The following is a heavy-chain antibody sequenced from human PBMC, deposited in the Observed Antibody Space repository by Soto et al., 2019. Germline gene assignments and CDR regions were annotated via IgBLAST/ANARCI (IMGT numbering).Heavy chain of an antibody. D-gene: IGHD5-12*01. CDR2: ISTYSGDT. Sequence: QVHLVQSGVEVKTPGASVKVSCQASGYTFFTYDISWVRQAPGQGLEWMGWISTYSGDTKYAQKFQGRVTMTTDTSTTTPYLELRSLISDDTAVYYCARHHVPTTSENWFDPWGQGTLVTVSS. J-gene: IGHJ5*02. CDR1: GYTFFTYD. V-gene: IGHV1-18*01. CDR3: ARHHVPTTSENWFDP.